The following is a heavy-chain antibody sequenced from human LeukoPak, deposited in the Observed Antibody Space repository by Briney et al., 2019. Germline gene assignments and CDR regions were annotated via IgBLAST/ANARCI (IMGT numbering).Heavy chain of an antibody. Sequence: SETLSLTCTVSGGSISSGSYYWSWIRQPAGKGLEWIGRIYTSGSTNYNPSLKSQVTISVDTSKNQFSLKLSSVTAADTAVYYCARGLNSGSYGNWGQGTLVTVSS. CDR1: GGSISSGSYY. D-gene: IGHD1-26*01. CDR2: IYTSGST. J-gene: IGHJ4*02. CDR3: ARGLNSGSYGN. V-gene: IGHV4-61*02.